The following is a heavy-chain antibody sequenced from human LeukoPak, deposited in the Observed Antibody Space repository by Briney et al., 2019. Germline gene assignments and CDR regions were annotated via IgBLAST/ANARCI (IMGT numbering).Heavy chain of an antibody. CDR3: ARQYYYGSGSYYNPNWFDP. Sequence: GESLKISCKGSGYSFTSYWIGWVRQTPGKGLEWMGIIYPGDSDTRYSPSFQGQVTISADKSISTAYLQWSSLKASDTAMYYCARQYYYGSGSYYNPNWFDPWGQGTLVTVSS. J-gene: IGHJ5*02. CDR1: GYSFTSYW. CDR2: IYPGDSDT. D-gene: IGHD3-10*01. V-gene: IGHV5-51*01.